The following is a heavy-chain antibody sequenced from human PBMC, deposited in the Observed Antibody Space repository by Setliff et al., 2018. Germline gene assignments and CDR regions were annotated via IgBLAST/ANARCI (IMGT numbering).Heavy chain of an antibody. CDR1: GASISSSSYY. CDR3: ARAGPTVTFFRVLVISWWDP. Sequence: PSETLSLTCTVSGASISSSSYYWAWIRQPPGRGLELIGSIFYGGSTYYNPSLKSRVTISIDASKNQFSLKLSSVTAADTATYYCARAGPTVTFFRVLVISWWDPWGQGSLVTVSS. CDR2: IFYGGST. D-gene: IGHD3-3*01. J-gene: IGHJ5*02. V-gene: IGHV4-39*07.